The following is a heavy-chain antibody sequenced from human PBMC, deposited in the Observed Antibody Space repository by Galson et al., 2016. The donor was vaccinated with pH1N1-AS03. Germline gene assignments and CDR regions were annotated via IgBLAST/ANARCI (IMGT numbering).Heavy chain of an antibody. CDR2: IHYSGRT. D-gene: IGHD3-10*02. Sequence: SETLSLTCTVSGGSISTYFWSWIRQPPGKGLEWIGSIHYSGRTYYSPSLKSRVTMSVATSKNQFSLNLSSVTAEDTAVYYCARLFGQTRAPARDVRGYWGQGTLVTVSS. J-gene: IGHJ4*02. CDR3: ARLFGQTRAPARDVRGY. V-gene: IGHV4-59*08. CDR1: GGSISTYF.